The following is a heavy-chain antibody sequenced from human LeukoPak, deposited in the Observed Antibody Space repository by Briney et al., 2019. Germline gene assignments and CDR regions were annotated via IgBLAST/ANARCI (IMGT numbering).Heavy chain of an antibody. Sequence: PGGSLRLSCAASGFTFSDYRMNWVRQAPGKGLEWVSSISSRSSYIYYADSVKGRFTISRDNAKNSLTLQMNRLRAEDTAVYYCARGASTYIRITMIVVVPPEHWGQGTLVTVSS. CDR2: ISSRSSYI. V-gene: IGHV3-21*01. CDR3: ARGASTYIRITMIVVVPPEH. J-gene: IGHJ1*01. CDR1: GFTFSDYR. D-gene: IGHD3-22*01.